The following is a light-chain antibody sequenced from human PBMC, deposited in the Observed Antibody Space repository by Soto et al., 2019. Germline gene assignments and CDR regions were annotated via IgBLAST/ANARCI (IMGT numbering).Light chain of an antibody. CDR3: LSYTTSSTAYV. V-gene: IGLV2-14*01. J-gene: IGLJ1*01. Sequence: QSALTQPASVSGSHGQSITISCTGTSSDVGGYNYVSWFQQHPGKAPKLMISDVSNRPSGVSNRFSGSKSGNTASLTISGLQAEDEADYYCLSYTTSSTAYVFGTGTKVTVL. CDR2: DVS. CDR1: SSDVGGYNY.